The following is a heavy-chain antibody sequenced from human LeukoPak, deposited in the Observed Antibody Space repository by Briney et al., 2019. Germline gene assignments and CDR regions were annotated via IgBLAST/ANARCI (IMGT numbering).Heavy chain of an antibody. D-gene: IGHD1-14*01. J-gene: IGHJ4*02. V-gene: IGHV1-18*01. CDR3: ARDDDNRFDY. CDR1: GYIFSNYG. CDR2: LSAYNGNT. Sequence: GASVKVSCKTSGYIFSNYGITWVRQAPGQGLEWMGWLSAYNGNTNYAQKLQGRVTMTTDTSTSTAYMELRSLRSDDTAVYYCARDDDNRFDYWGQGTLVTVSS.